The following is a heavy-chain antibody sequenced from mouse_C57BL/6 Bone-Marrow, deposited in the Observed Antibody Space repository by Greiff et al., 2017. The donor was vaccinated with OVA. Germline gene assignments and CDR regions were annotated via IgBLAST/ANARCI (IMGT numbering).Heavy chain of an antibody. CDR3: ARENYDYERAFAY. CDR2: ISDGGSYT. Sequence: EVHLVESGGGLVKPGGSLKLSCAASGFTFSSYAMSWVRQTPEKRLEWVATISDGGSYTYYPDNVKGRFTISRDNAKNNLYLQMSHLKSEDTAMYYCARENYDYERAFAYWGQGTLVTVSA. CDR1: GFTFSSYA. V-gene: IGHV5-4*01. J-gene: IGHJ3*01. D-gene: IGHD2-4*01.